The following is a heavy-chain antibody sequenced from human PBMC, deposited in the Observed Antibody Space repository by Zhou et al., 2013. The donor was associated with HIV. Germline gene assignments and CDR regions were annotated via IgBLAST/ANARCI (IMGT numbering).Heavy chain of an antibody. V-gene: IGHV1-18*01. CDR3: ATLDYYGSGSYSDY. CDR2: ISPYTDNT. D-gene: IGHD3-10*01. Sequence: QVQLVQSGSEVKRPGASVKVSCKASGYIFTSYGISWVRQVPGQGLEWMGWISPYTDNTNYAQKFQGRVTMTRNTSISTAYMELSSLRSEDTAVYYCATLDYYGSGSYSDYWGQGTLVTVSS. J-gene: IGHJ4*02. CDR1: GYIFTSYG.